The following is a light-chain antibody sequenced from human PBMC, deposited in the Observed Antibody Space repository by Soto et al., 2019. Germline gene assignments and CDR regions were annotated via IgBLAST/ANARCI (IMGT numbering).Light chain of an antibody. V-gene: IGKV1-39*01. CDR1: QNITNN. Sequence: DIQMTQSPSSLSASIVDRVTITCQASQNITNNLSWYQQKPGKAPKFLIYSVSSLQSGVPSRFSGSGSGTDFTLTINSLQPEDFATYYCQQGYSSAITFGQGTRLEI. J-gene: IGKJ5*01. CDR2: SVS. CDR3: QQGYSSAIT.